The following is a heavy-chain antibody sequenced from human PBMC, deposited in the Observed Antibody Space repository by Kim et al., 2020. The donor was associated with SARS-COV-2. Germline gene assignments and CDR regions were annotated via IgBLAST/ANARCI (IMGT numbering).Heavy chain of an antibody. CDR3: AIVGRGLQFDY. CDR2: IRSSGSTI. D-gene: IGHD3-10*01. CDR1: GFTFSGYD. J-gene: IGHJ4*02. V-gene: IGHV3-11*01. Sequence: GGSLRLSCAASGFTFSGYDMSWIRQAPGKGLEWVSYIRSSGSTIYYADSVKGRFTISRDNAKNSLYLQMNSLRAEDTAVYYCAIVGRGLQFDYWGQGTLVTVSS.